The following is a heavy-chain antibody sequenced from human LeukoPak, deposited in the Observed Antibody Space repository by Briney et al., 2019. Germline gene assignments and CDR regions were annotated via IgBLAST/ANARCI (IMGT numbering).Heavy chain of an antibody. CDR1: GFTVSSNY. J-gene: IGHJ6*03. CDR3: ARESRSGDYPYYYYMDV. CDR2: IYSGGST. Sequence: GGSLRLSCAASGFTVSSNYMSWVRQAPGKGLEWVSVIYSGGSTYYADSVKGRFTISRDNSKNTLYLQMNSLRAEDTAVYYCARESRSGDYPYYYYMDVWGKGTTVTVSS. V-gene: IGHV3-53*01. D-gene: IGHD4-17*01.